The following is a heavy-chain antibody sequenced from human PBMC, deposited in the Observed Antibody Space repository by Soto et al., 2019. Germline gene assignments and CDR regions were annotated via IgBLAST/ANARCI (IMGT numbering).Heavy chain of an antibody. V-gene: IGHV1-69*01. CDR2: IIPIFGTA. D-gene: IGHD2-15*01. CDR1: GGTFSSYA. J-gene: IGHJ6*02. Sequence: QVQLVQSGAEVKKPGSSVKVSCKASGGTFSSYAISWVRQAPGQGLEWMGGIIPIFGTANYAQKFQGRVTITADESTGTACMELSSLRSEDTAVFYCARDNCSGGSCYGGYYYYGMDVWGQGATVTVSS. CDR3: ARDNCSGGSCYGGYYYYGMDV.